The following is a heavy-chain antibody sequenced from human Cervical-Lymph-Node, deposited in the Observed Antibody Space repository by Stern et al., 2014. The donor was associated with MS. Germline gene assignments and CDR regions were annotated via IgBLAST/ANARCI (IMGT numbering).Heavy chain of an antibody. J-gene: IGHJ4*02. CDR1: GFTFSTYA. CDR3: AREGKMATTDY. Sequence: VQLVESGGGVVPPGGSLRLSCAASGFTFSTYAMHWVRQTPGKGLQWLAVISYDVDNKYYADSLRGRFTISRDNSKNTLYLQMTGLMIEDTSLYYCAREGKMATTDYWGQGTLVSVSS. D-gene: IGHD5-24*01. V-gene: IGHV3-30-3*01. CDR2: ISYDVDNK.